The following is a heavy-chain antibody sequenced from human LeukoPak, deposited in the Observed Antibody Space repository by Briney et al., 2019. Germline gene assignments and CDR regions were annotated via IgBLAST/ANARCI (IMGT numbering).Heavy chain of an antibody. CDR3: ARDKPPGLVFGVVMSPYMDV. J-gene: IGHJ6*03. Sequence: GGSLRLSCAASGFTFSSHGMHWVRQAPGKGLERVAVISYDGSNKYYADSVKGRFTISRDNSKNTLYLQMNSLRAEDTAVYYCARDKPPGLVFGVVMSPYMDVWGKGTTVTVSS. CDR2: ISYDGSNK. V-gene: IGHV3-30*03. D-gene: IGHD3-3*01. CDR1: GFTFSSHG.